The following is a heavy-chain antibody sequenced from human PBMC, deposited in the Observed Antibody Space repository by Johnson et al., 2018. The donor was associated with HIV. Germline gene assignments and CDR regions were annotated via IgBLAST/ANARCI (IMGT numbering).Heavy chain of an antibody. Sequence: VQLVESGGGVVQPGRSLRLSCAASGFSFSNYAMDWVRQAPGKGLEWVANINQDGSEKYYGDSVKGRFTISRDNAKNSLYLQMNSLRAEDTAVYYCAREVTKDSSGLDVGAFDIWGQGTMVTVSS. CDR2: INQDGSEK. CDR3: AREVTKDSSGLDVGAFDI. J-gene: IGHJ3*02. CDR1: GFSFSNYA. D-gene: IGHD3-22*01. V-gene: IGHV3-7*05.